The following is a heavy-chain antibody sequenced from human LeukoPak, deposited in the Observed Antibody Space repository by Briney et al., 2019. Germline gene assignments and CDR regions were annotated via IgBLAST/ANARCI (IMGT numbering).Heavy chain of an antibody. CDR2: ISHSGST. V-gene: IGHV4-31*03. Sequence: PSQTLSLTCIVSGASVSSGDYYWTWIRQQPGEGLEWIGYISHSGSTSYNPSLESRVSISADTSKNQFSLRLSAVTAADTAVYYCARERPYYGSGNFVGMDVWGQGTTVSVS. J-gene: IGHJ6*02. CDR1: GASVSSGDYY. D-gene: IGHD3-10*01. CDR3: ARERPYYGSGNFVGMDV.